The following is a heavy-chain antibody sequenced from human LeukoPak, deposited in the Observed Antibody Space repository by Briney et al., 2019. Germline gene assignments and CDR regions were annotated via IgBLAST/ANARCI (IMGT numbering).Heavy chain of an antibody. V-gene: IGHV4-34*01. D-gene: IGHD2-2*01. CDR2: INHSGST. Sequence: PSETLSLTCAVYGGSFSGYYWRWIRQPPGKGLEWIGEINHSGSTNYNPSLKSRVTISVDTSKNQFSLKLSSVTAADTAVYYCARAGVVVPATNWFDPWGQGTLVTVSS. J-gene: IGHJ5*02. CDR1: GGSFSGYY. CDR3: ARAGVVVPATNWFDP.